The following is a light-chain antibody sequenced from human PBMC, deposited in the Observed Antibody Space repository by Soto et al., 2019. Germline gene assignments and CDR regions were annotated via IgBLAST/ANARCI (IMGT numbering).Light chain of an antibody. V-gene: IGKV3-15*01. J-gene: IGKJ1*01. CDR1: QSVSSN. CDR2: GAS. CDR3: QQYHNWPPRT. Sequence: EIVMTQSPGTLSVSPEERVTLSCRASQSVSSNLAWYQQKPGQAPRLLIYGASTRATGIPARFSGGGSETEFPLTISSLQSEDFAVYYCQQYHNWPPRTVGQGTKVEIK.